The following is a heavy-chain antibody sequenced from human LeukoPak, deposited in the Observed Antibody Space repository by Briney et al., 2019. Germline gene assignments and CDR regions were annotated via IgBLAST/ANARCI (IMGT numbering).Heavy chain of an antibody. CDR2: INPNSGGT. CDR1: GYTFTGYC. J-gene: IGHJ4*02. Sequence: ASVKASCKASGYTFTGYCMHWVRQAPGQGLEWMGWINPNSGGTNYAQKFQGRVTMTRDTSISTAYMELSRLRSDDTAVYYCARDPRHIVVVTAFPPDYWGQGTLVTVSS. D-gene: IGHD2-21*02. V-gene: IGHV1-2*02. CDR3: ARDPRHIVVVTAFPPDY.